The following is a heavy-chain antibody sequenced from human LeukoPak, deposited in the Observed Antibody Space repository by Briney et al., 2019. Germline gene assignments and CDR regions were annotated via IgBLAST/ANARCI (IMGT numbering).Heavy chain of an antibody. Sequence: GGSLRLSCVVSGFPFSSYAMSWVRQAPGKGLEWVSGISGSGDDTYYAASVKGRFTVSRDTSKNTLYLQMNSLRAEDTAVYYCATTVAGSEYFQHWGQGTLVTVSS. J-gene: IGHJ1*01. CDR3: ATTVAGSEYFQH. V-gene: IGHV3-23*01. D-gene: IGHD6-19*01. CDR1: GFPFSSYA. CDR2: ISGSGDDT.